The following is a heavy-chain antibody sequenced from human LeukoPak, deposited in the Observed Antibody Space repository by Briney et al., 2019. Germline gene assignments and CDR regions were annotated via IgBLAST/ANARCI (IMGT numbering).Heavy chain of an antibody. CDR1: GFNFNTYN. D-gene: IGHD3-22*01. J-gene: IGHJ4*02. CDR2: INSRGDST. CDR3: AKVEGAYYYDNSGPGGG. V-gene: IGHV3-48*01. Sequence: GGSLRLSCAGSGFNFNTYNMNWVRQAPGKGLEWVSYINSRGDSTYYAVSVRGRFTISRDNSKDTLYLQMNSLRPEDTAVYYCAKVEGAYYYDNSGPGGGWGQGSLVTVSS.